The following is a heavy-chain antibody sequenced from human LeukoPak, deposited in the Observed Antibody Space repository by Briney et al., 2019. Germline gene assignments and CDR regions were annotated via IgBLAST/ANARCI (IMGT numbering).Heavy chain of an antibody. CDR2: IKQDGSEK. CDR3: AREAVAGSYYFDY. Sequence: GGSLRLSCAASGFAFSSYWMSWVRQAPGKGLEWVANIKQDGSEKYYVDSVKGRFTISRDNAKNSLYLQMNSLRAEDTAVYYCAREAVAGSYYFDYWGQGTLVTVSS. CDR1: GFAFSSYW. V-gene: IGHV3-7*01. D-gene: IGHD6-19*01. J-gene: IGHJ4*02.